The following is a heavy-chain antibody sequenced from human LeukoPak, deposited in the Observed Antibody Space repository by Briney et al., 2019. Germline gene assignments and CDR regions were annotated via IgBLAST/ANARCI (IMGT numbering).Heavy chain of an antibody. CDR1: GFTFSSYS. V-gene: IGHV3-21*01. D-gene: IGHD3-10*01. Sequence: PVGSLRLSCAASGFTFSSYSMNWVRQAPGKGLEWVSSISSSSSYIYYADSVKGRFTISRDNAKNSLYLQMNSLRAEDTAVYYCARHMVRGVIIPPIDYWGQGTLVTVSS. CDR2: ISSSSSYI. J-gene: IGHJ4*02. CDR3: ARHMVRGVIIPPIDY.